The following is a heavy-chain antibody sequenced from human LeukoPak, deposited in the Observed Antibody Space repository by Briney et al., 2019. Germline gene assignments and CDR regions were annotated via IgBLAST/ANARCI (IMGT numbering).Heavy chain of an antibody. J-gene: IGHJ6*03. CDR1: GGSISSGSYY. V-gene: IGHV4-61*02. CDR2: IYTSGST. D-gene: IGHD6-13*01. Sequence: SETLSLTCTVSGGSISSGSYYWSWIRQPAGKGLEWIGRIYTSGSTNYNPSLKSRVTISVDTSKNQFSLKLSSVTAADTAVYYCARGVGGIAAAGTKLRITTHYMDVWGKGTTVTVSS. CDR3: ARGVGGIAAAGTKLRITTHYMDV.